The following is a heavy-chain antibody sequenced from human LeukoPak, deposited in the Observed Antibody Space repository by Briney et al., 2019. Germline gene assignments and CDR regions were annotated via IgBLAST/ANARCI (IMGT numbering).Heavy chain of an antibody. CDR3: ARSLYSGSYYRFGY. V-gene: IGHV1-2*02. CDR2: INPNSGGT. CDR1: GYTFTGYY. J-gene: IGHJ4*02. D-gene: IGHD1-26*01. Sequence: ASVKVSCKASGYTFTGYYMHWVRQAPGQGLEWMEWINPNSGGTNYAQKFQGRVTMTRDTSISTAYMELSRLRSDDTAVYYCARSLYSGSYYRFGYWGQGTLVTVSS.